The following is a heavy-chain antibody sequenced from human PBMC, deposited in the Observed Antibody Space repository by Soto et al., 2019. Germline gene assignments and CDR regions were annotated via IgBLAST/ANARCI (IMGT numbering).Heavy chain of an antibody. Sequence: ASVKVSCKASGYTFTSYYMHWVRQAPGQGLEWMGIINPSGGSTSYAQKFQGRVTMTRDTSTSTVYMELSSLRSEDTAVYYCARGWRGYVSPFSMDVWGQGTTVTVSS. CDR1: GYTFTSYY. CDR2: INPSGGST. CDR3: ARGWRGYVSPFSMDV. D-gene: IGHD3-3*01. V-gene: IGHV1-46*01. J-gene: IGHJ6*02.